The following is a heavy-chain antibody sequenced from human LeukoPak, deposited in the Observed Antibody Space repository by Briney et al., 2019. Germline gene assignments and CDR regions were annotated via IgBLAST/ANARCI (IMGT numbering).Heavy chain of an antibody. D-gene: IGHD6-13*01. CDR1: GFTFRTYG. CDR2: IRYDATTK. Sequence: PGGSVSHSCAATGFTFRTYGMHWVRQAPGKGLDWVAFIRYDATTKYYADSVKGRFTISRDNSKNTLYLQMNSLRDEDTAVYYCAKGVPGITAAGTPAEYFTHWGQGTLVTVSS. CDR3: AKGVPGITAAGTPAEYFTH. V-gene: IGHV3-30*02. J-gene: IGHJ1*01.